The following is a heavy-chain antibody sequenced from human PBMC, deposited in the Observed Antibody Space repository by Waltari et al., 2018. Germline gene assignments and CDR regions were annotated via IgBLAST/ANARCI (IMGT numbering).Heavy chain of an antibody. J-gene: IGHJ4*02. CDR2: IWYDGSNK. V-gene: IGHV3-33*01. Sequence: QVQLVESGGGVVQPGRSLRLSCAASGFTFSSYGMHWVRPAPGKGLEWVAVIWYDGSNKYYADSVKGRFTISRDNSKNTLYLQMNSLRAEDTAVYYCARDRDYGGNSEAFDYWGQGTLVTVSS. CDR1: GFTFSSYG. D-gene: IGHD4-17*01. CDR3: ARDRDYGGNSEAFDY.